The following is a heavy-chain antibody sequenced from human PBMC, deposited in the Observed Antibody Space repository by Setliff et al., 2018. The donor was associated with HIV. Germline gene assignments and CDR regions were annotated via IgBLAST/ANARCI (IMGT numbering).Heavy chain of an antibody. J-gene: IGHJ4*01. D-gene: IGHD5-12*01. V-gene: IGHV4-39*01. Sequence: PSETLSLTCTVSGGSITNSNYYWRWFRQPPGKGLEWIVAIYYTENTYYNPSLKSRVTMSVDTSKNQFSLKLRSVTAADTAVYFCATLRWLRSKHSDYWGQGILVTVSS. CDR3: ATLRWLRSKHSDY. CDR1: GGSITNSNYY. CDR2: IYYTENT.